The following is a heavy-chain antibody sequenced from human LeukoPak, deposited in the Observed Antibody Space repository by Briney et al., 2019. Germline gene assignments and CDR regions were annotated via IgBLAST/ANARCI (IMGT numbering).Heavy chain of an antibody. D-gene: IGHD1-26*01. Sequence: ASVKVSCKASGYTFTSYYTHWVRQAPGQGLEWMGIINPSGGSTSYAQKFQGRVTMTRDTSTSTVYRELSSLRSEDTAVYYCARETTGGATTSQLDYWGQGTLVTVSS. CDR3: ARETTGGATTSQLDY. J-gene: IGHJ4*02. V-gene: IGHV1-46*01. CDR2: INPSGGST. CDR1: GYTFTSYY.